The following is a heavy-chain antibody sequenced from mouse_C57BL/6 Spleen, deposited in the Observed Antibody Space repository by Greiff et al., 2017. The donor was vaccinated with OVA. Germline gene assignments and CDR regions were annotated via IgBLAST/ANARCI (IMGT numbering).Heavy chain of an antibody. D-gene: IGHD1-1*01. CDR3: ARSGSSLLYWYFDV. Sequence: QVQLQQPGTELVKPGASVKLSCKASGYTFTSYWMHWVKQRPGQGLEWIGNINPSNGGTNYNEKFKSKATLTVDKSSSTAYMQLSSLTSEDSAVYYCARSGSSLLYWYFDVRGTGTTVTVSS. CDR1: GYTFTSYW. J-gene: IGHJ1*03. CDR2: INPSNGGT. V-gene: IGHV1-53*01.